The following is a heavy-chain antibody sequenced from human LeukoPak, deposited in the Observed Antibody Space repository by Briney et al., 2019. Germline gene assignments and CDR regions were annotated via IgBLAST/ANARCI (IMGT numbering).Heavy chain of an antibody. J-gene: IGHJ6*03. D-gene: IGHD6-6*01. V-gene: IGHV1-18*01. Sequence: ASVKVSCKASGYTFTSYGISWVRQAPGQGLEWMGWISAYNGNTNYAQKLQGRVTMTTDTSTSTAYMEPRSLRSDDTAVYYCARPYSSSPNYYYYMDVWGKGTTVTVSS. CDR1: GYTFTSYG. CDR2: ISAYNGNT. CDR3: ARPYSSSPNYYYYMDV.